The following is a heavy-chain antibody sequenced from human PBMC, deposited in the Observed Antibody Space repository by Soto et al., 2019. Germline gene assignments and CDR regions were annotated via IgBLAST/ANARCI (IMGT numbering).Heavy chain of an antibody. CDR2: IYYSGST. CDR3: ARRFQNYDILTGYDAFDI. V-gene: IGHV4-59*01. Sequence: SETLSLTCTASGSSISSYYWIWIRQPPAKGLEWIGYIYYSGSTNYNPSLKSRVTISVDTSKNQFSLKLSSVTAADTAVYYCARRFQNYDILTGYDAFDIWGQGTMVTVS. CDR1: GSSISSYY. J-gene: IGHJ3*02. D-gene: IGHD3-9*01.